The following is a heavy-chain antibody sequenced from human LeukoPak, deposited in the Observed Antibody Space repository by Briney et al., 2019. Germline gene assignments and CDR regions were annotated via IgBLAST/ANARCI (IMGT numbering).Heavy chain of an antibody. D-gene: IGHD3-22*01. CDR3: ARELNYYDSSGYYGWCFDY. CDR2: INPNSGGT. CDR1: GYTFTGYY. V-gene: IGHV1-2*02. Sequence: ASVKVSCKASGYTFTGYYMHWVRQAPGQGLEWMGWINPNSGGTNYAQKFQGRVTMTRDTSISTAYMELSRLRSDDTAVYYCARELNYYDSSGYYGWCFDYWGQGTLVTVSS. J-gene: IGHJ4*02.